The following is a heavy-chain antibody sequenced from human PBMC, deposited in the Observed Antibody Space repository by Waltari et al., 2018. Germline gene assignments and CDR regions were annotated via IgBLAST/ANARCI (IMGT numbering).Heavy chain of an antibody. Sequence: QVQLVQSGAEVKKPGSSVKVSCKASGGTFSSYAISWVRQAPGQGLEWMGGSIPIFGTANYAQKFQGRVTITADESTSTAYMELSSLRSEDTAVYYCARASTYCSGGSCYSHFDYWGQGTLVTVSS. J-gene: IGHJ4*02. CDR1: GGTFSSYA. CDR3: ARASTYCSGGSCYSHFDY. V-gene: IGHV1-69*12. D-gene: IGHD2-15*01. CDR2: SIPIFGTA.